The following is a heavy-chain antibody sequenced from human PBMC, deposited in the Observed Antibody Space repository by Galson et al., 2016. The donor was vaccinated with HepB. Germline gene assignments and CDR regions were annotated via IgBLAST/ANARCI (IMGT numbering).Heavy chain of an antibody. J-gene: IGHJ1*01. D-gene: IGHD1-26*01. CDR2: INPTGVTT. CDR3: ATEGLIGGTYSYFQH. V-gene: IGHV3-23*01. CDR1: GFTFSSYV. Sequence: SLRLSCAASGFTFSSYVMTWVRQAPGKGLEWVSAINPTGVTTYYADSVKGRFTISRDNSKNTLYLQMNSLRAEDTAVYFCATEGLIGGTYSYFQHWGPGTLVTVSP.